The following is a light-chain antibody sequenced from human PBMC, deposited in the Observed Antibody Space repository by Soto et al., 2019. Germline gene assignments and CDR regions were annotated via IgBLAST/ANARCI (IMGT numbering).Light chain of an antibody. CDR1: QTINYW. CDR2: KAS. V-gene: IGKV1-5*03. CDR3: QQYDTYPYT. Sequence: EIQMTQSPSALSVSVGDRVTITCRASQTINYWLAWYQQKPGRAASLLIYKASNLQTGVPSRFSGSGSATEFTLTISSLQPDDFATYYFQQYDTYPYTFGHGTNLEIK. J-gene: IGKJ2*01.